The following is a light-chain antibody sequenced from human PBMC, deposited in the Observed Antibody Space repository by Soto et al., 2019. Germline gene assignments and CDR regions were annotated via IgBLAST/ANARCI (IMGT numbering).Light chain of an antibody. J-gene: IGKJ2*01. CDR1: QSIRRY. Sequence: DIPMTQSPSSLSPSVGDRVTITCRASQSIRRYLNWYQQKPGRAPKLLIYTASSLQSGVPSRFSGSGSGTDFTLTISSLQPEDSAVYDCQQFGSSPYTFGQGTKLEIK. CDR3: QQFGSSPYT. V-gene: IGKV1-39*01. CDR2: TAS.